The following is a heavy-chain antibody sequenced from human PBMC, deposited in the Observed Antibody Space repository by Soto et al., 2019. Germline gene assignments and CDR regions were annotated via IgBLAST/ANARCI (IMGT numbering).Heavy chain of an antibody. CDR1: GGSISSGVYS. J-gene: IGHJ3*02. CDR3: ARVAEWSPDAFYS. Sequence: QLQLQESGSGLVKPSQTLSLTCAVSGGSISSGVYSWSWIRQPPGQGLEWIGYIYHSGSTYYNPSLKSRLSTSVDRSKNQFSLKLSSVTASDTAIYYCARVAEWSPDAFYSWGQGTMVTVSS. CDR2: IYHSGST. D-gene: IGHD3-3*01. V-gene: IGHV4-30-2*01.